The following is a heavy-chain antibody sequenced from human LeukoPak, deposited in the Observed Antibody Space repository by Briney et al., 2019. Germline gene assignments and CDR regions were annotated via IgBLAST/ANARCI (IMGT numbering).Heavy chain of an antibody. CDR1: GYTFTGYY. D-gene: IGHD3-10*01. V-gene: IGHV1-2*02. CDR3: ATRLWFGELADY. Sequence: ASVKVSCKASGYTFTGYYMHWVRQAPGQGLEWMGWINPNSGGTIYAQKFQGRVTMTEDTSTDTAYMELSSLRSEDTAVYYCATRLWFGELADYWGQGTLVTVSS. J-gene: IGHJ4*02. CDR2: INPNSGGT.